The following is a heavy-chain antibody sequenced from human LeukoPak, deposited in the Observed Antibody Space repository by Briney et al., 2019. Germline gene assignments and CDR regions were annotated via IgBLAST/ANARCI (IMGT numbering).Heavy chain of an antibody. D-gene: IGHD3-22*01. J-gene: IGHJ4*02. CDR2: INHSGST. CDR1: GGSFSGYY. CDR3: ASVSAHYYDSTGHGYYFDS. Sequence: SETLSLTCAVYGGSFSGYYWSWIRQPPGRGLEWMGEINHSGSTNYNPSLKSRVTISVDTSKNQFSLKLSSVTAADTAVYYCASVSAHYYDSTGHGYYFDSWGQGTLVTVSS. V-gene: IGHV4-34*01.